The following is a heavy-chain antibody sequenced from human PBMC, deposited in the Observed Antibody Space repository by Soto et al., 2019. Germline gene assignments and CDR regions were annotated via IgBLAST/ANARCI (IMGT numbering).Heavy chain of an antibody. CDR3: ARQGAVAGTDAFDI. V-gene: IGHV5-51*01. Sequence: GDAVKSSGEGCGGSLSSYWSWWVRQMPGKGLEWMGIIYPGDSDTRYSPSFQGQVTISADKSISTAYLQWSSLKASDTAMYYCARQGAVAGTDAFDIWGQGTMVTVSS. CDR1: GGSLSSYW. J-gene: IGHJ3*02. CDR2: IYPGDSDT. D-gene: IGHD6-19*01.